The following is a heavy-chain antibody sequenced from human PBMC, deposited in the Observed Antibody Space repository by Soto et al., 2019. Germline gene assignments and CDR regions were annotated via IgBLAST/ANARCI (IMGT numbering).Heavy chain of an antibody. CDR3: ARVSEIALWFGELSAALGMDV. CDR2: INHSGST. CDR1: GGSFRDYY. D-gene: IGHD3-10*01. Sequence: TSETLSLTCAVYGGSFRDYYWNWIRQPPGKGLEWIGEINHSGSTNYNPSLKSRVTISVDTSKNQFSLQLSSVTAADTAVYYCARVSEIALWFGELSAALGMDVWGQGTTVTVSS. J-gene: IGHJ6*02. V-gene: IGHV4-34*01.